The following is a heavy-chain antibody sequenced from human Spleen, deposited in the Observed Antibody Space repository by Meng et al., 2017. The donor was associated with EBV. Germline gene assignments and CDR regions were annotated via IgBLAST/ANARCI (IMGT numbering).Heavy chain of an antibody. J-gene: IGHJ3*02. Sequence: QVPLQGSGPGLVKPSETLSLTCTVSGASIRSGSYFWSWIRQPPGKGLEWIGYIFYTGITNYNPSLKSRVTISIDTSKNQFSLKLTSVTAADTAVYFCARGGYHPGTFDIWGQGTMVTV. V-gene: IGHV4-61*01. CDR3: ARGGYHPGTFDI. D-gene: IGHD3-10*01. CDR1: GASIRSGSYF. CDR2: IFYTGIT.